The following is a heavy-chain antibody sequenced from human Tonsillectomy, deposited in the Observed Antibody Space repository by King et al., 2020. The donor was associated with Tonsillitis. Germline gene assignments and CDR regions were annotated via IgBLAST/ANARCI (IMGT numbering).Heavy chain of an antibody. D-gene: IGHD3-10*01. CDR1: GYSISSGYY. CDR2: IYHSGNT. Sequence: HVQLQESGPGLVKPSETMSLTCAVSGYSISSGYYWGWIRQPPGKGLEGIGSIYHSGNTYYNPSLKSRVTISVDTSKNQFSLKLSSVTAADTAIYYCARDGADYYGSGSYKFWGQGTLVTVSS. V-gene: IGHV4-38-2*02. CDR3: ARDGADYYGSGSYKF. J-gene: IGHJ4*02.